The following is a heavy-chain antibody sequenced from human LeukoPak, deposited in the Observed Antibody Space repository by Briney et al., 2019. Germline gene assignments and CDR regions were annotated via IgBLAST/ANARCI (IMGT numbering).Heavy chain of an antibody. CDR1: GYSISSGYY. J-gene: IGHJ4*02. Sequence: SETLSLTCTVSGYSISSGYYWGWIRQPPGKGLEWTGSIDHSGSTYYNPSLKSRITISVDTSKNQFSLKLSSVTAADTAVYYCARHRSKWLQSSFDYWGQGTLVTVSS. V-gene: IGHV4-38-2*02. D-gene: IGHD5-24*01. CDR2: IDHSGST. CDR3: ARHRSKWLQSSFDY.